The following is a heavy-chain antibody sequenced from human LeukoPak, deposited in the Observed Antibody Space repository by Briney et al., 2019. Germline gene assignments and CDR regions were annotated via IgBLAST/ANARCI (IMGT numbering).Heavy chain of an antibody. D-gene: IGHD3-16*02. CDR1: GFTFDDYG. Sequence: GGSLRLSCAASGFTFDDYGMSWVRQAPGKGLEWVSGISGSGSSIYYADSVKGRFTISRDNSNNTLCLQMSSLRAEDSALYYCAKGPRAFGGIIGSGGYYFDYWGQGALVTVSS. CDR2: ISGSGSSI. CDR3: AKGPRAFGGIIGSGGYYFDY. V-gene: IGHV3-23*01. J-gene: IGHJ4*02.